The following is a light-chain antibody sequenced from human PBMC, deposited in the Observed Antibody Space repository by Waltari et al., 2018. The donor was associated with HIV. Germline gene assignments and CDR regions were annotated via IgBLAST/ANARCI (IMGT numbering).Light chain of an antibody. CDR1: TSHIGTNY. Sequence: QSVFTQPPSVSAAPGPRVTIPCPGSTSHIGTNYVSWYQQFPGTPPKLLIYDNNHRSSGIPDRFSGSKSGTSATLAITGLQTEDEADYYCGTWDTSLSAGLFGGGTKVTVL. V-gene: IGLV1-51*01. CDR2: DNN. J-gene: IGLJ2*01. CDR3: GTWDTSLSAGL.